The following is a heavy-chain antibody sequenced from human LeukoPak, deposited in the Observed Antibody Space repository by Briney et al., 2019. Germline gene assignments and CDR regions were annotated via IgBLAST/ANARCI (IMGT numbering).Heavy chain of an antibody. CDR3: AKDGSSDRNYYYYYGMDV. J-gene: IGHJ6*02. D-gene: IGHD3-22*01. CDR1: GFTFSSYA. Sequence: GSLRLSCAASGFTFSSYAMSWVRQAPGKGLESVSAISGSGGSTYYADSVKGRFTISRDNSKNTLYLQMNSLRAEDTAVYYCAKDGSSDRNYYYYYGMDVWGQGTTVTVSS. CDR2: ISGSGGST. V-gene: IGHV3-23*01.